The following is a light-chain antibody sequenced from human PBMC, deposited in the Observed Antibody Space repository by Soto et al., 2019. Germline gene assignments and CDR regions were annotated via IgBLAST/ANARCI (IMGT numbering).Light chain of an antibody. CDR1: QSISSW. Sequence: DIQLNQSPSTLSASVGDRVTITCRASQSISSWLAWYQQKPGKAPKLLIYKASSLESGVPSRFSGSGSGTDFTLTITRLEPEDSAVYFCQQYTGPPTTFGQGTRLEIK. CDR3: QQYTGPPTT. V-gene: IGKV1-5*03. J-gene: IGKJ5*01. CDR2: KAS.